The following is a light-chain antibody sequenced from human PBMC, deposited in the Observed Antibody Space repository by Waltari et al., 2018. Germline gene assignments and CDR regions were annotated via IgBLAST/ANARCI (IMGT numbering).Light chain of an antibody. J-gene: IGLJ2*01. CDR2: DVS. Sequence: QSALTQPASVSGSPGQSISISCTGTSSDVGGYNYVSWYQHHPGKAPKLLIYDVSNRPSGVSDRFSGSKSGNTASLTISGLQAEDEADYYCSSYRSTSYTSSTSVVFGGGTKLTVL. V-gene: IGLV2-14*03. CDR3: SSYRSTSYTSSTSVV. CDR1: SSDVGGYNY.